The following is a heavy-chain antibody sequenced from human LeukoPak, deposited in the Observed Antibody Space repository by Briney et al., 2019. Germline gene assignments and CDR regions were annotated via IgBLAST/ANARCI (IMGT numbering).Heavy chain of an antibody. Sequence: GASLRLSCAASGFIFSDYTMSWVRQAPGKGLEWVSAISTGGDDTNYADSVKGRFTISRDSSKNTLSLHINSLRAEDTAIYYCARSSRSWGVFDIWGQRTMVTVSS. CDR1: GFIFSDYT. D-gene: IGHD7-27*01. V-gene: IGHV3-23*01. CDR2: ISTGGDDT. CDR3: ARSSRSWGVFDI. J-gene: IGHJ3*02.